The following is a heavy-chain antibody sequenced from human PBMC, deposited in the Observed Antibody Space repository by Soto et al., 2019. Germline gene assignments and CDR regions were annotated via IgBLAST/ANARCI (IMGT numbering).Heavy chain of an antibody. J-gene: IGHJ5*02. Sequence: PSETLSLTCTVSGGSISSGDYYWSWIRQPPGKGLEWIGYIYYSGSTYYNPSLKSRVTISVDTSKNQFSLKLSSVTAADTAVYYCARVVYDGLGIAARPLYNWFDPWGQGTLVTVSS. D-gene: IGHD6-6*01. CDR3: ARVVYDGLGIAARPLYNWFDP. CDR2: IYYSGST. CDR1: GGSISSGDYY. V-gene: IGHV4-30-4*01.